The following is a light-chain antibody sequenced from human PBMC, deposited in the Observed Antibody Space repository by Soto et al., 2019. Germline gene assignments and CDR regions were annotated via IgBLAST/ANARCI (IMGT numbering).Light chain of an antibody. Sequence: QSALTQPASVSGSPGQSITISCTGTSSDVGAYYSVSWYQHHPGKAPKLIIYGVTNRPSGVSNRFSGSKSGNTASLTISGLQAEDEADYYCSSYTSSSTAVFGGGTQLTVL. CDR3: SSYTSSSTAV. CDR1: SSDVGAYYS. CDR2: GVT. J-gene: IGLJ7*01. V-gene: IGLV2-14*01.